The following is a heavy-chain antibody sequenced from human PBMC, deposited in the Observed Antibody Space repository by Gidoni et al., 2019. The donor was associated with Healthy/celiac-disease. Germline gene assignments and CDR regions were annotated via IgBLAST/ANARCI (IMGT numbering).Heavy chain of an antibody. CDR1: GFTFSSYA. D-gene: IGHD2-21*01. CDR3: ARGGRLDAFDI. V-gene: IGHV3-30-3*01. Sequence: QVQLVESGGGVVQPGRSLRLSCAASGFTFSSYAMHWVRQAPGKGLEWVAVISYDGSNKYYADSVKGRLTISRDNSKNTLYLQMNSLRAEDTAVYYCARGGRLDAFDIWGQGTMVTVSS. J-gene: IGHJ3*02. CDR2: ISYDGSNK.